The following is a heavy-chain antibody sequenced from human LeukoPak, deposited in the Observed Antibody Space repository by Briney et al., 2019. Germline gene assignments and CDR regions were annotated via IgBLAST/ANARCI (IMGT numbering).Heavy chain of an antibody. Sequence: GGSLRLSCAASGSTFSSYEMNWVRQAPGKGLEWVSYISSSGSTIYYADSVKGRFTISRDNAKNSLYLQMNSLRAEDTAVYYCARAGSSWYVDFDYWGQGTLVTVSS. CDR3: ARAGSSWYVDFDY. CDR1: GSTFSSYE. J-gene: IGHJ4*02. CDR2: ISSSGSTI. D-gene: IGHD6-13*01. V-gene: IGHV3-48*03.